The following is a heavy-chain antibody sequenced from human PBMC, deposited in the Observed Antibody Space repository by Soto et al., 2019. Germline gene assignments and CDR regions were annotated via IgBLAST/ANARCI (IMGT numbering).Heavy chain of an antibody. Sequence: QVQLVQSGAEVKKPGSSVKVSCKASGGTFSSYAISWVRQAPGQGLEWMGGIIPIFGTANYAQKFQGRVTITADESTSTAYMELSSLRSEDTAVYYCARSGQLVGDGVLDYYYGMDVWGQGTTVTVSS. CDR1: GGTFSSYA. CDR3: ARSGQLVGDGVLDYYYGMDV. CDR2: IIPIFGTA. V-gene: IGHV1-69*01. J-gene: IGHJ6*02. D-gene: IGHD6-13*01.